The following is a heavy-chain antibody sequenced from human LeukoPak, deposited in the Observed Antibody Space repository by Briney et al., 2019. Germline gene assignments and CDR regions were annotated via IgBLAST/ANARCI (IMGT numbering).Heavy chain of an antibody. J-gene: IGHJ4*02. Sequence: GGSLRLSCAASGFTFSSYSMNWVRQAPGKGLEWISYITTSGTTIFYADSVKGRFTISRDNAKKSLYLQMNSLRAEDTAVYYCARGQGGGYYFDYWGQGTLVTVSS. V-gene: IGHV3-48*04. CDR3: ARGQGGGYYFDY. D-gene: IGHD3-16*01. CDR2: ITTSGTTI. CDR1: GFTFSSYS.